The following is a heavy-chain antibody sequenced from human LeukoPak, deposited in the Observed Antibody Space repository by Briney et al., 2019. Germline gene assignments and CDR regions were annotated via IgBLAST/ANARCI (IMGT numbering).Heavy chain of an antibody. Sequence: ASVTVSCKASGYTFTSYGISWVRQAPGQGLEWMGWISAYNGNTNYAQKLQGRVTMTTDTSTSTAYMELRSLRSDDTAVYYCARDRRSSGAAAGFPFHPYNWFDPWGQGTLVTVSS. J-gene: IGHJ5*02. CDR1: GYTFTSYG. CDR2: ISAYNGNT. V-gene: IGHV1-18*01. D-gene: IGHD6-13*01. CDR3: ARDRRSSGAAAGFPFHPYNWFDP.